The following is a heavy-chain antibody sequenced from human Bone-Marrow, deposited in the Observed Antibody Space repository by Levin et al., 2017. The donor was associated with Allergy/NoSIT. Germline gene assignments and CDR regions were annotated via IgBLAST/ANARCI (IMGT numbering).Heavy chain of an antibody. CDR1: GFIFNTYS. J-gene: IGHJ6*02. D-gene: IGHD6-13*01. CDR3: ARAIKEGQQSGYGMDV. CDR2: ISSTIVTI. V-gene: IGHV3-48*02. Sequence: SGGSLRLSCAASGFIFNTYSMNWVRQAPGKGLEWISYISSTIVTIYYADSVKGRFTISRDNAKNSLYLQMNNLRDEDTAVYYCARAIKEGQQSGYGMDVWGQGTTVTVSS.